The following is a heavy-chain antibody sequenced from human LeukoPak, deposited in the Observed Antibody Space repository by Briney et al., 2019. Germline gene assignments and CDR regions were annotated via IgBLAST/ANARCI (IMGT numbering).Heavy chain of an antibody. CDR1: GFTFSSYA. CDR3: ARDLVPRRYCSGGSCYFFDY. Sequence: GGSLRLSCAASGFTFSSYAMHWVRQAPGKGLEWVAVISYDGSNKYYADSVKGRFTISRDNSKSTLYLQMNSLRAEDTAVYYCARDLVPRRYCSGGSCYFFDYWGQGTLVTVSS. J-gene: IGHJ4*02. CDR2: ISYDGSNK. D-gene: IGHD2-15*01. V-gene: IGHV3-30-3*01.